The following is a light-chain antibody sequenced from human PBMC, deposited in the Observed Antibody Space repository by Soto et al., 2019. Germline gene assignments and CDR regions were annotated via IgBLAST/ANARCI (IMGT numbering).Light chain of an antibody. CDR1: SSNIGGNS. Sequence: QSVLTQPPSVSAAPGQKVTISCSGSSSNIGGNSVSWYQQLPGTAPKLLIYDDDKRPSGIPDRFSGSKSGTSATLGITGFQTGDEADYYCGSWDSSLSADVVATGTKVTVL. CDR2: DDD. V-gene: IGLV1-51*01. J-gene: IGLJ1*01. CDR3: GSWDSSLSADV.